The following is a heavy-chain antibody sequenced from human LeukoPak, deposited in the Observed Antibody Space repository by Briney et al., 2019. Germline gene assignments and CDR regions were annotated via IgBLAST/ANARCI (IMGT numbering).Heavy chain of an antibody. D-gene: IGHD3-22*01. V-gene: IGHV4-30-4*08. J-gene: IGHJ5*02. CDR1: GGSISSGDYY. CDR3: AREVVIDPFNWFDP. Sequence: SETLSLTCTVSGGSISSGDYYWSWIRQPPGKGLEWIGYIYYSGSTYYNPSLKSRVTIPVDMSKNQFSLKLSSVTAADTAVYYCAREVVIDPFNWFDPWGQGTLVTVSS. CDR2: IYYSGST.